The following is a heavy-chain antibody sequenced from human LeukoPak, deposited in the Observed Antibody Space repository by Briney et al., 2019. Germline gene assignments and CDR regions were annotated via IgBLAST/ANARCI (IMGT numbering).Heavy chain of an antibody. CDR3: ARRGTTHCTVDSCHPNWFDP. D-gene: IGHD2-15*01. V-gene: IGHV3-11*03. Sequence: GGSLRLSCAASGFTFSDYYMTWIRQAPGRGLEWISYINGSSSDTKYADSVKGRFTISRDNAKNSVYLLMNSLRAEDTAVYYCARRGTTHCTVDSCHPNWFDPWGQGTLVTVSS. CDR2: INGSSSDT. CDR1: GFTFSDYY. J-gene: IGHJ5*02.